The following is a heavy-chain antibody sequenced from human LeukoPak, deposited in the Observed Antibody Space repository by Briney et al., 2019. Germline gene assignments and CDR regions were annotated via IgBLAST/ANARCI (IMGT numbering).Heavy chain of an antibody. V-gene: IGHV4-59*01. D-gene: IGHD5-18*01. CDR1: GGSLSSYY. Sequence: SETLSLTCTVSGGSLSSYYWSWIRQPPGKGLEWIGYIYDSGSTNYNPSLKSRVTISVDTSKNQFSLKLSSVTAADTAVYYCARAIIVDTAMVFYGITGHYYMDVWGKGTTVTISS. CDR2: IYDSGST. CDR3: ARAIIVDTAMVFYGITGHYYMDV. J-gene: IGHJ6*03.